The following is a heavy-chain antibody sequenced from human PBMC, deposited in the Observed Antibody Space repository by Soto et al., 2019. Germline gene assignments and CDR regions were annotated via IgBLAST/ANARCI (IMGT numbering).Heavy chain of an antibody. Sequence: ESGGGVVQPGRSLRLSCAASGFTFSSYGMHWVRQAPGKGLEWVAVIWYDGSNKYYADSVKGRFTISRDNSKNTLYLQMNSLRAEDTAVYYCARDWETTYYYDSSGYYAPGYWGQGTLVTVSS. J-gene: IGHJ4*02. CDR1: GFTFSSYG. CDR2: IWYDGSNK. D-gene: IGHD3-22*01. V-gene: IGHV3-33*01. CDR3: ARDWETTYYYDSSGYYAPGY.